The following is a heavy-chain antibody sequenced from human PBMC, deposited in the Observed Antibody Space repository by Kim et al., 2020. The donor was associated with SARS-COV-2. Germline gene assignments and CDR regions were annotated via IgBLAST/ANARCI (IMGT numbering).Heavy chain of an antibody. CDR1: GLTLSDYR. Sequence: GGSLRLSCAASGLTLSDYRIYWVRQAPGKGLVWVSRFNSDGTTTTYADSVKGRFTISRDNADNTVYLQMNNLRVEDTAVYYCEVRATGGFVRWGQGTLVT. CDR3: EVRATGGFVR. J-gene: IGHJ4*02. CDR2: FNSDGTTT. D-gene: IGHD2-15*01. V-gene: IGHV3-74*01.